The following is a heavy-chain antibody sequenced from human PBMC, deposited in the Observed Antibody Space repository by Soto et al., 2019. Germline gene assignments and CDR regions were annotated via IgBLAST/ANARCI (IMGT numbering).Heavy chain of an antibody. J-gene: IGHJ4*02. V-gene: IGHV1-18*01. Sequence: GASVKVCCKASGYTFTRYGISWVRQAPEQGLEWMGWISAYNGNTKYSQKFQGRVTITRDTSASTAYMELSSLRSEDTAVYYCARSIVVVTALDYWGQGTLVTVSS. D-gene: IGHD2-21*02. CDR1: GYTFTRYG. CDR2: ISAYNGNT. CDR3: ARSIVVVTALDY.